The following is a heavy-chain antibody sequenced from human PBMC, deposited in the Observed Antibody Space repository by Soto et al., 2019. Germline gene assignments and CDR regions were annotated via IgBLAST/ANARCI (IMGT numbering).Heavy chain of an antibody. V-gene: IGHV3-23*01. J-gene: IGHJ4*02. CDR3: AKGYYSGYDLAYFDY. Sequence: PGGTLRLCCAASPFSLPGDAMTWVRPATGKWRQWVAAIGVSGDYTHYEDSVKGRFTSSRDNTRNTLYLQLNSLRPEDTALYYCAKGYYSGYDLAYFDYWGQGTLVTVAS. CDR2: IGVSGDYT. D-gene: IGHD5-12*01. CDR1: PFSLPGDA.